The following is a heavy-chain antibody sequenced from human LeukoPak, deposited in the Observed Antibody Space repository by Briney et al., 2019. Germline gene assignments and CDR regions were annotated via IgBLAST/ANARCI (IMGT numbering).Heavy chain of an antibody. Sequence: GRSLRLSCAASGFTFSSYAMSWVRQAPGKGLEWVSAISGSGGSTYYADSVKGRFTISRDNSKSTLYLQMNSLRAEDTAVYYCAKVMGIAARRGPDYWGQGTLVTVSS. V-gene: IGHV3-23*01. J-gene: IGHJ4*02. CDR1: GFTFSSYA. CDR2: ISGSGGST. CDR3: AKVMGIAARRGPDY. D-gene: IGHD6-6*01.